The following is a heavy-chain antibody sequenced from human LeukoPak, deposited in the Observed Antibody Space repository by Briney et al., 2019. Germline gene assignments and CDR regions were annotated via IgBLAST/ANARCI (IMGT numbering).Heavy chain of an antibody. CDR3: ARVRLIAAVGNWFDP. CDR2: IYHSGST. V-gene: IGHV4-38-2*02. D-gene: IGHD6-13*01. Sequence: SETLSLTCTVSGYSISSGYYWGWIRQPPGKGLEWIGSIYHSGSTYYNPSLKSRVTISVDTSKNQFSLKLSSVTAADTAVYYCARVRLIAAVGNWFDPWGQGTLVTVSS. J-gene: IGHJ5*02. CDR1: GYSISSGYY.